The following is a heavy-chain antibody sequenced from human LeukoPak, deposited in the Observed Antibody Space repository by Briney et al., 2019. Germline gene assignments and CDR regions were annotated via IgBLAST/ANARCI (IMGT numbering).Heavy chain of an antibody. CDR1: RFTFSAYW. Sequence: PGGSLRLSCAASRFTFSAYWMTWVRQAPGKGLAWVANIIEGGDVKYYVDSVKGRFTISRDNTKNSLYLQMTSLRADDTAVYYCARVGKNGWDFDHWGQGTLVTVSS. CDR2: IIEGGDVK. J-gene: IGHJ4*02. V-gene: IGHV3-7*01. CDR3: ARVGKNGWDFDH. D-gene: IGHD6-19*01.